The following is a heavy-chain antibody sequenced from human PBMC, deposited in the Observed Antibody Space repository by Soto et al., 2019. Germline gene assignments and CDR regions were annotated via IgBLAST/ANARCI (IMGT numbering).Heavy chain of an antibody. D-gene: IGHD2-15*01. J-gene: IGHJ4*02. CDR1: GGTFSSYA. CDR3: ARSAGGVVVVAAALDY. V-gene: IGHV1-69*01. Sequence: QVQLVQSGAEVKKPGSSVKVSCKASGGTFSSYAISWVRQAPGQGLEWMGGIIPIFGTANYAQKCQGRVTITADESTSTAYMELSSLRSEDTAVYYGARSAGGVVVVAAALDYWGQGTLVTVSS. CDR2: IIPIFGTA.